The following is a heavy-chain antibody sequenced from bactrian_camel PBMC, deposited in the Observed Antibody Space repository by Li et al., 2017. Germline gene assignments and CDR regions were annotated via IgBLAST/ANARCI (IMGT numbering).Heavy chain of an antibody. CDR3: ALAWRVVSDGC. CDR1: GDIYNVQC. D-gene: IGHD4*01. CDR2: IDSDGTT. J-gene: IGHJ4*01. Sequence: QLVESGGGSVQSGRSLRLSCTFFGDIYNVQCMAWFRQVPGKHREGVAAIDSDGTTDYRDSVKGRFTISQDDAENTLYLQMNSLKPEDTAVYYCALAWRVVSDGCWGQGTQVTVS. V-gene: IGHV3S53*01.